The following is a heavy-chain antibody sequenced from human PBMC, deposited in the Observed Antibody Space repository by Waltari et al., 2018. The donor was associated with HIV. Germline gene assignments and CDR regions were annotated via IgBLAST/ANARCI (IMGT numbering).Heavy chain of an antibody. Sequence: EVQLVESGGDLVKPGGCLRLSCAASGFTFRNAWMSWVRQGPGKGAEEVGRIKSKADGGTTDYAAPVKGRFTISRDDSKNTLYLQMNSLRFEDTAVYYCTTDEFYYGNSGYFDYWGQGTLVTVSS. V-gene: IGHV3-15*05. J-gene: IGHJ4*02. CDR2: IKSKADGGTT. CDR1: GFTFRNAW. D-gene: IGHD3-22*01. CDR3: TTDEFYYGNSGYFDY.